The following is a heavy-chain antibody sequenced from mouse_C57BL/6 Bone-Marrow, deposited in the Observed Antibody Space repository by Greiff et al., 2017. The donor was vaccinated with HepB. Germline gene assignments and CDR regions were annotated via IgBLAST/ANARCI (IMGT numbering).Heavy chain of an antibody. CDR3: ARYSNYVWYFDV. V-gene: IGHV14-3*01. CDR1: GFNIKNTY. D-gene: IGHD2-5*01. CDR2: IDPANGNT. J-gene: IGHJ1*03. Sequence: VQLQQSVAELVRPGASVKLSCTASGFNIKNTYMHWVKQRPEQGLEWIGSIDPANGNTKYAPKFQGKATITADTSSNTAYLHLTSLTSEDTAIYYCARYSNYVWYFDVWGTGTTVTVSS.